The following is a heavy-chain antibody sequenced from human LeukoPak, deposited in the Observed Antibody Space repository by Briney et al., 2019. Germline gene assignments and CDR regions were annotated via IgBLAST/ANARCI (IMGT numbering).Heavy chain of an antibody. Sequence: GGSLRLSCAASGFIFSDYNMHWARQVPGKGLEWVSIISGDGGRTSYADSVKGRVTISRDNSKNSLYLQMNSLRTEDTAFYYCAKDVSGSIDSWGQGTLVTVSS. D-gene: IGHD5/OR15-5a*01. V-gene: IGHV3-43*02. CDR2: ISGDGGRT. CDR3: AKDVSGSIDS. CDR1: GFIFSDYN. J-gene: IGHJ4*02.